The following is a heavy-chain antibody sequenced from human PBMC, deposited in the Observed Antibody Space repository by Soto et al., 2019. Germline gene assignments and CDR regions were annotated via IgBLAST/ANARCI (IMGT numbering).Heavy chain of an antibody. CDR3: ARWGTTGGMDV. D-gene: IGHD3-16*01. CDR2: TSYDGSNK. Sequence: QVQLVESGGGVVQPGASLRLSCVGSGFTFRSYVIHWVRKAPGKGLEWDALTSYDGSNKYYDDSVKARFTIYRDNSRKTVDLHMDSLRLEDTALYYCARWGTTGGMDVWGQGTLV. CDR1: GFTFRSYV. J-gene: IGHJ4*02. V-gene: IGHV3-30*19.